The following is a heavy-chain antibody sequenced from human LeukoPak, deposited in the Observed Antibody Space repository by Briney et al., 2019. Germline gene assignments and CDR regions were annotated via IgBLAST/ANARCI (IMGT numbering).Heavy chain of an antibody. CDR1: GFTFSSYS. V-gene: IGHV3-21*01. Sequence: TGGSLRLSCAASGFTFSSYSMNWVRQAPGKGLEWASSISSSSSYIYYADSVKGRFTISRDNAKNSLYLQMNSLRAEDTAVYYCARDPVLRYYDSSGTRVDYWGQGTLVTVSS. J-gene: IGHJ4*02. CDR2: ISSSSSYI. D-gene: IGHD3-22*01. CDR3: ARDPVLRYYDSSGTRVDY.